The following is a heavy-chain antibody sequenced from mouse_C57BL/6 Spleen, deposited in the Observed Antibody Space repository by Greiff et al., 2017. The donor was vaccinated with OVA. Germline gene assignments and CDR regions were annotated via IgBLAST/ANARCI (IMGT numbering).Heavy chain of an antibody. CDR2: IHPNSGST. V-gene: IGHV1-64*01. D-gene: IGHD1-1*01. Sequence: QVQLQQPGAELVKPGASVKLSCKASGYTFTSYWMHWVKQRPGQGLEWIGMIHPNSGSTNYNEKFKSKATLTVDKSSSTAYMQLSSLTSEDSAVYYCASGRTTVEPFAYWGQGTLVTVSA. J-gene: IGHJ3*01. CDR1: GYTFTSYW. CDR3: ASGRTTVEPFAY.